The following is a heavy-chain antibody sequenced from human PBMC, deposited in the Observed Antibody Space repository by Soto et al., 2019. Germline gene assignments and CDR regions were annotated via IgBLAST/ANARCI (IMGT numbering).Heavy chain of an antibody. D-gene: IGHD7-27*01. V-gene: IGHV3-66*01. CDR3: ARAKSGDHYFDY. Sequence: EVQLVESAGGLVQPGGSLRLSCGASGFNVSRHYMSWVRQAPGKGLEWVAVVFTGGNTYYADSVKGRFTISRDNSQNTVFLQLNSLRAEDTGVYYCARAKSGDHYFDYCGQGSLITVSS. J-gene: IGHJ4*02. CDR1: GFNVSRHY. CDR2: VFTGGNT.